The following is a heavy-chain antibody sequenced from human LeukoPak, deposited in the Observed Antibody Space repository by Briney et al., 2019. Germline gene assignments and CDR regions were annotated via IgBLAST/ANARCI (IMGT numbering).Heavy chain of an antibody. CDR2: IYYSGST. D-gene: IGHD5-12*01. Sequence: SETLSLTCSVSGGSISSGGYYWSWIRQHPGKGLEWIGYIYYSGSTNYNPSLKSRVTISVDTSKNQFSLKLSSVTAADTAVYYCARELGYKFDPWGQGTLVTVSS. J-gene: IGHJ5*02. CDR3: ARELGYKFDP. CDR1: GGSISSGGYY. V-gene: IGHV4-61*08.